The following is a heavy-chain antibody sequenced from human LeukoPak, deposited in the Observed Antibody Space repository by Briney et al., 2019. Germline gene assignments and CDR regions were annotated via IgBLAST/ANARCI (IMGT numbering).Heavy chain of an antibody. CDR2: ISTHNGNT. Sequence: ASVKVSCMASGYTFTTYGINWVRQAPGQGLEWMGWISTHNGNTNYAQKVQGRVTMTTATSTSTAYMELRSLRSDDTAVYFCARALQLVVPSIVSPTYYYYGMDVWGQGTTVTVSS. V-gene: IGHV1-18*01. D-gene: IGHD2-2*01. J-gene: IGHJ6*02. CDR1: GYTFTTYG. CDR3: ARALQLVVPSIVSPTYYYYGMDV.